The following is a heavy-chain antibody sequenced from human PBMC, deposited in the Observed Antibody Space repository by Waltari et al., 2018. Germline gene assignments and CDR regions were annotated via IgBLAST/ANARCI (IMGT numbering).Heavy chain of an antibody. J-gene: IGHJ6*03. CDR1: GFTFSSYA. D-gene: IGHD4-17*01. CDR2: IYSGGSST. Sequence: EVQLLESGGGLVQPGGSLRLSCAASGFTFSSYAMSWVRQAPGKGLEWVSVIYSGGSSTYYADSVKGRFTISRDNSKNTLYLQMNSLRAEDTAVYYCAKAVPVSYYYYYMDVWGKGTTVTVSS. CDR3: AKAVPVSYYYYYMDV. V-gene: IGHV3-23*03.